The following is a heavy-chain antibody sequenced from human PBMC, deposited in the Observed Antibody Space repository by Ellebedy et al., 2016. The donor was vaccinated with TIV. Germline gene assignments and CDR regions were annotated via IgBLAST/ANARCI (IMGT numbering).Heavy chain of an antibody. CDR1: ELTVTTDY. J-gene: IGHJ3*02. Sequence: GESLKISCAASELTVTTDYMSWVRQTPGKGLEWVSTIAVDSTTYYADSVKGRFTISRDNSKNTLDIQMNSLRAEDTGVYYCARETYNDVDLKLWGIFDIWGQGTMVTVSS. D-gene: IGHD3-10*01. V-gene: IGHV3-66*01. CDR3: ARETYNDVDLKLWGIFDI. CDR2: IAVDSTT.